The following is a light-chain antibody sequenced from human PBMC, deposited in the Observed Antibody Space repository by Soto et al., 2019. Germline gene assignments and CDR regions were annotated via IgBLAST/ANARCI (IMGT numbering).Light chain of an antibody. CDR2: AAS. Sequence: DIQMTQSPSSLSASVGDRVTITCQARQDISNYLNWYQQKPGKAPKLLIYAASNLETAVPARFSGSASGTDFTFTIRSLQPEDIATYYCQQYDNFTCGQGTRLEIK. CDR3: QQYDNFT. CDR1: QDISNY. J-gene: IGKJ5*01. V-gene: IGKV1-33*01.